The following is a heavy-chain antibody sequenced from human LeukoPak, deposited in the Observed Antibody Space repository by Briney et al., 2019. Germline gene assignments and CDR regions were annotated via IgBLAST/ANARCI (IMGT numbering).Heavy chain of an antibody. Sequence: SGGSLRLSCAASGFTFDDYAKHWVRQAPGKGLEWVSGISWNSGSIGYADSVKGRFTISRDNAKNSLYLQMNSLRAEDTALYYCAKDTDATGTTGWFDPWAREPWSPSPQ. D-gene: IGHD1-1*01. J-gene: IGHJ5*02. CDR3: AKDTDATGTTGWFDP. CDR1: GFTFDDYA. V-gene: IGHV3-9*01. CDR2: ISWNSGSI.